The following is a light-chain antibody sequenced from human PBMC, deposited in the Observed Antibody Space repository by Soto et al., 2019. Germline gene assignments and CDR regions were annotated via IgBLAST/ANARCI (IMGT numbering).Light chain of an antibody. J-gene: IGKJ5*01. Sequence: IMLKQSPGTLSLSPGERATLSCRASQSVSNNYLAWYQQKPGQAPRLVIYGASNRATGIPDRFSASGSGTDFTLTISRLEPEDFAVYYCQQYGSSPITFGQGTRLEIK. CDR2: GAS. V-gene: IGKV3-20*01. CDR3: QQYGSSPIT. CDR1: QSVSNNY.